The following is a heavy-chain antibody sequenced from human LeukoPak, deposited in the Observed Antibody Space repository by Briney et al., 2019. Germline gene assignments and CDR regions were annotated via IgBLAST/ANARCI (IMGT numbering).Heavy chain of an antibody. CDR2: INHSGST. Sequence: SETLSLTCAVYGGSFSGYYWSWIRQPPGKGLEWIGAINHSGSTNYNPSLKSRVTISVDTSKNQFSLKLSSVTAADAAVYYCARGITMIVVVTLYNWFDPWGQGTLVTVSS. J-gene: IGHJ5*02. CDR1: GGSFSGYY. CDR3: ARGITMIVVVTLYNWFDP. D-gene: IGHD3-22*01. V-gene: IGHV4-34*01.